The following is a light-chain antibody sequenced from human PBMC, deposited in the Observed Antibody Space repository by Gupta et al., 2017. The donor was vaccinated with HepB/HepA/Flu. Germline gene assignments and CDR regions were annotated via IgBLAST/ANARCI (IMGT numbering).Light chain of an antibody. CDR3: QQYGSSLLT. CDR1: QSVSSSY. V-gene: IGKV3-20*01. J-gene: IGKJ3*01. CDR2: GAS. Sequence: IVLTQSPGTLSLSPGERATLSCRASQSVSSSYLAWYQQKPGQAPRLLIYGASSRATGIPDRFSGSGSGTDFTLTISRLEPEDFAVYYCQQYGSSLLTFGRGTKVDIK.